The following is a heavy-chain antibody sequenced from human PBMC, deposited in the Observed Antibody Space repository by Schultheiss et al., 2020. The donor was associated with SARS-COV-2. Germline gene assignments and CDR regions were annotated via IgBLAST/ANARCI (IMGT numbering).Heavy chain of an antibody. CDR1: GYTFTSYG. J-gene: IGHJ4*02. Sequence: ASVKVSCKASGYTFTSYGISWVRQATGQGLEWMGWMNPNSGNTGYAQKFQGRVTMTRNTSISTAYMELRSLRSDDTAVYYCARGGYCSSTSCYIAYWGQGTLVTVSS. D-gene: IGHD2-2*02. CDR2: MNPNSGNT. CDR3: ARGGYCSSTSCYIAY. V-gene: IGHV1-8*02.